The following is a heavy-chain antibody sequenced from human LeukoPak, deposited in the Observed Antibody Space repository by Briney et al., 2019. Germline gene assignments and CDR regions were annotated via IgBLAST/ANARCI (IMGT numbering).Heavy chain of an antibody. CDR3: ARGSLGGIVLASMYFDY. CDR2: INPKTGGT. D-gene: IGHD2-8*02. CDR1: GYTFTSYY. J-gene: IGHJ4*02. Sequence: ASVKVSCKASGYTFTSYYMHWVRQAPGQGLEWMGWINPKTGGTKYAQRFQGRVPMTRDTSISTAYMELSRLRSDDTALYYCARGSLGGIVLASMYFDYWGQETLVTVSS. V-gene: IGHV1-2*02.